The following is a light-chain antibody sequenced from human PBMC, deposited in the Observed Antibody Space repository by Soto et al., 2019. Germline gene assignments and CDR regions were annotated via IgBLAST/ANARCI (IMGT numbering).Light chain of an antibody. CDR2: DVS. CDR3: SSYTRSSPLV. J-gene: IGLJ2*01. V-gene: IGLV2-14*01. CDR1: SSDVCGYNY. Sequence: QSALTQPASVSGSPGQSITISCTGTSSDVCGYNYVSWYQQHPGKAPKLMIYDVSNRPSGVSNRFSGSKSGNTASLTISGLQAEDEADYYCSSYTRSSPLVFGGGTKVTVL.